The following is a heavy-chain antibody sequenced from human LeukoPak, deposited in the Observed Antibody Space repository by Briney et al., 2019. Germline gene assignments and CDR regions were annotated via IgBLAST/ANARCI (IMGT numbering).Heavy chain of an antibody. CDR2: IHPSGTT. CDR3: ARQWPGSLDDY. J-gene: IGHJ4*02. D-gene: IGHD1-1*01. CDR1: GYYINTGYY. Sequence: SETLSLTCNVSGYYINTGYYRGWIRQPPGKGLEWIGSIHPSGTTYYNPSLKSRVTISVDTSKNQFSLKLSSVTAADTAVYYCARQWPGSLDDYWGQGTLVTVSS. V-gene: IGHV4-38-2*02.